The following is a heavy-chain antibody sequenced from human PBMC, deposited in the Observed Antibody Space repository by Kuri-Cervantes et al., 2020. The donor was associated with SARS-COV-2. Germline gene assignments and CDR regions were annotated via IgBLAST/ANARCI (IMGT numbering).Heavy chain of an antibody. CDR1: GFTFSSYG. V-gene: IGHV3-30*18. CDR3: AKARYRSFSNSISDY. D-gene: IGHD3-3*02. Sequence: GESLKISCAASGFTFSSYGMHWVRQAPGKGLVWVAVISYDGSNKYYADSVKGRFTISRDNSKNTLYLQMNSLRAEDTAVYYCAKARYRSFSNSISDYWGQGTLVTVSS. CDR2: ISYDGSNK. J-gene: IGHJ4*02.